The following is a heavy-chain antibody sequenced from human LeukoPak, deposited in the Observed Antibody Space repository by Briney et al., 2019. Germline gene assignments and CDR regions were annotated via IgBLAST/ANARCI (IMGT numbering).Heavy chain of an antibody. D-gene: IGHD2-2*01. Sequence: ASVKVSCKASGYTFTSYGISWVRQAPGQGLEWMGWISAYNGNTNYAQKLQGRVTMTTDTSTSTAYMEPRSLRSDDTAVYYCAREGYCSSTSCFAFDIWGQGTMVTVSS. CDR1: GYTFTSYG. CDR2: ISAYNGNT. J-gene: IGHJ3*02. CDR3: AREGYCSSTSCFAFDI. V-gene: IGHV1-18*01.